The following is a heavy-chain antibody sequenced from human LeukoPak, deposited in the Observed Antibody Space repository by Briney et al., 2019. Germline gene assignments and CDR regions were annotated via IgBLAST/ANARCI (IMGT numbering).Heavy chain of an antibody. Sequence: SETLSLTCTVSGYSMSSGYYWGWIRQPPGKGLQWIGSIFHSGNSYYNPSLKSRVTISVDTSKNQFSLKLSSVTAADTAVCYCARDTIREDMIMFGGVQYNWFDPWGQGTLVTVSS. V-gene: IGHV4-38-2*02. J-gene: IGHJ5*02. CDR1: GYSMSSGYY. D-gene: IGHD3-16*01. CDR3: ARDTIREDMIMFGGVQYNWFDP. CDR2: IFHSGNS.